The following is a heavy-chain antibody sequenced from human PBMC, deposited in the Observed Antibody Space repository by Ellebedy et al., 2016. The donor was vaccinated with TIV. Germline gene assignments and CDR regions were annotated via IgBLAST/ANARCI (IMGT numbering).Heavy chain of an antibody. CDR1: GFTFNYAW. CDR2: IRSKAEGGTT. J-gene: IGHJ4*02. Sequence: PGGSLRLSYATSGFTFNYAWMNWVRQAPGKGLEWVARIRSKAEGGTTEYAAPVKGRFTISRDDSKNTLYLQMNSLKTEDTAIYYCYEAPPVAGTSGDSWGQGTLVTVSS. CDR3: YEAPPVAGTSGDS. D-gene: IGHD6-19*01. V-gene: IGHV3-15*07.